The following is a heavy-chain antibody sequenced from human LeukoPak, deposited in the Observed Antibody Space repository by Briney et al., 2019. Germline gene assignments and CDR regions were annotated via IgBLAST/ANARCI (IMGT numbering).Heavy chain of an antibody. CDR1: GFTFSSYA. D-gene: IGHD6-19*01. J-gene: IGHJ5*02. Sequence: GRSLRLPCAASGFTFSSYAMHWVRQAPGKGLEWVAVISYDGSNKYYADSGKGRFTISRDNSKNTLYLQMNSLRAEDTAVYYCARGAVAGDRWGQGTLVTVSS. CDR2: ISYDGSNK. V-gene: IGHV3-30*01. CDR3: ARGAVAGDR.